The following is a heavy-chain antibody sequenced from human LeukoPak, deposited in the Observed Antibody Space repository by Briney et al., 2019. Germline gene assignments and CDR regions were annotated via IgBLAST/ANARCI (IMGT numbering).Heavy chain of an antibody. Sequence: ASVKVSCKASGYTFTSYGISWVRQAPGQGLEWMGWISAYNGNTNYAQKLQGRVTMTTDTSTSTAYMELRSLRSDDTAVYYCAREAPYSGSLVRGGSRGDAFVIWGQGTMVTVSS. J-gene: IGHJ3*02. CDR2: ISAYNGNT. CDR3: AREAPYSGSLVRGGSRGDAFVI. V-gene: IGHV1-18*01. CDR1: GYTFTSYG. D-gene: IGHD1-26*01.